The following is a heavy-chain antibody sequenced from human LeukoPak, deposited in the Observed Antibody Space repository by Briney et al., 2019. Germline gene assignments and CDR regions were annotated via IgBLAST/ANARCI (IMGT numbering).Heavy chain of an antibody. CDR1: GDSISGYY. CDR3: GRDGPRYYGSGSYFRDAFYI. CDR2: IYSSGST. V-gene: IGHV4-59*01. Sequence: SQTLSLTCTLSGDSISGYYWSWIRQSPGKGLEWIGFIYSSGSTKYNPFLKTRVTFSKKTSRNQFSLRLTSVTASDTAVYYCGRDGPRYYGSGSYFRDAFYIWGQGTTVTVSS. D-gene: IGHD3-10*01. J-gene: IGHJ3*02.